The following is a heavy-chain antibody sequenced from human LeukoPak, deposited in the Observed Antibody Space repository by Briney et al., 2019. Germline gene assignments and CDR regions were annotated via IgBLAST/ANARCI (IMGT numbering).Heavy chain of an antibody. Sequence: SQTLSLTCAVSGGSISSGGYSWSWIRQPPGKGLEWIGYIYYSGSTNYNPSLKSRVTISVDTSKNQFSLKLSSVTAADTAVYYCARAPPTMVRGVIDPFDYWGQGTLVTVSS. D-gene: IGHD3-10*01. CDR2: IYYSGST. CDR3: ARAPPTMVRGVIDPFDY. J-gene: IGHJ4*02. V-gene: IGHV4-61*08. CDR1: GGSISSGGYS.